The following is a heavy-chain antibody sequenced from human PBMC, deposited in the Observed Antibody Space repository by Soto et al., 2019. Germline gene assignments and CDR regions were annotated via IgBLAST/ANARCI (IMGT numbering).Heavy chain of an antibody. CDR2: IIPMFGTP. V-gene: IGHV1-69*01. D-gene: IGHD6-19*01. CDR3: ARVIGGSGWYGSFGS. CDR1: GGSFSSYA. J-gene: IGHJ4*02. Sequence: QVQLMQSGAEVKKPGSSVKVSCKASGGSFSSYAINWVRQAPGQGLEWMGGIIPMFGTPNYVQKFQGRVTITADESTNTAYMELGSLRSEDTAVYYCARVIGGSGWYGSFGSWGQGTLVTVSS.